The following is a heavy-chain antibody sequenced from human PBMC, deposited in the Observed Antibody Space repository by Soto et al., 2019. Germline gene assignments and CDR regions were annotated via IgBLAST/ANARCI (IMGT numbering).Heavy chain of an antibody. CDR3: AREQPTSEPAVGALDY. D-gene: IGHD6-19*01. V-gene: IGHV3-13*01. Sequence: EVQLVESGGGLVQPGGSLRLSCAASGFTFSCYDMHWVRQPTGKGLEWVSAIGTAGDTYYAGSVKGRFTISRENAKNSLYLQMNSLRAEDTAVYYCAREQPTSEPAVGALDYWGQGTLVTVSS. J-gene: IGHJ4*02. CDR1: GFTFSCYD. CDR2: IGTAGDT.